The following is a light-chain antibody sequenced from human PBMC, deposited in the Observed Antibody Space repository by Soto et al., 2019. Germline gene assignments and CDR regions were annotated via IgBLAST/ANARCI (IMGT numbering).Light chain of an antibody. Sequence: DIVLTQSPDSLAVSLGERATINCKSSQSVLYSSNNKNYLAWYQQKPGQSPNLLIYWASTRESGVPDRFSGSGSGTNFTLTINSLQAEDVAVYYCQQYSSTPLTFGGGTKVEIK. CDR1: QSVLYSSNNKNY. V-gene: IGKV4-1*01. CDR3: QQYSSTPLT. J-gene: IGKJ4*01. CDR2: WAS.